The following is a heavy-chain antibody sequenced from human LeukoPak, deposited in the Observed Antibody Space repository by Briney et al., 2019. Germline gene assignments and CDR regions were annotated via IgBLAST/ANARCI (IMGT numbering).Heavy chain of an antibody. Sequence: GGSLRLSCAASAFTFSSYTMNWVRQAPGKGLEWVSKISSSSSTIYYADSVKGRFTISRDNGKNSLYLPMNSLRAEDTAVYYCARDSPQALAILHAFDIWGHGTMVTVSS. J-gene: IGHJ3*02. CDR1: AFTFSSYT. CDR3: ARDSPQALAILHAFDI. V-gene: IGHV3-48*01. D-gene: IGHD5-12*01. CDR2: ISSSSSTI.